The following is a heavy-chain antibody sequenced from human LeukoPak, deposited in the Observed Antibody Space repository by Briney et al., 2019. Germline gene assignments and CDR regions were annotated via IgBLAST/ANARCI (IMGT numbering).Heavy chain of an antibody. V-gene: IGHV1-69*06. D-gene: IGHD4-17*01. CDR3: ARAPYGDYTSVL. J-gene: IGHJ4*02. Sequence: SVKVSCKASGGTFSSYAISWVRQAPGQGLEWMGGIIPIFGTANYAQKFQGRVTITADKSTSTAYMELSSLRSEGTAVYYCARAPYGDYTSVLWGQGTLVTVSS. CDR2: IIPIFGTA. CDR1: GGTFSSYA.